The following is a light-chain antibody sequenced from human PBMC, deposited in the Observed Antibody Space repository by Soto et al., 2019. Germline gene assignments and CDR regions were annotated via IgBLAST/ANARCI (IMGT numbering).Light chain of an antibody. Sequence: DIQMTQTPSSRSASVGDRVTITCRANQEISSDLAWYQQKQGKVHKLLVYGASTLQSAIPSRFSGSGSGTDVTLTICSLQPEEIATYYCQKYHNAPRTFGQGPKMDIK. J-gene: IGKJ1*01. CDR3: QKYHNAPRT. CDR2: GAS. CDR1: QEISSD. V-gene: IGKV1-27*01.